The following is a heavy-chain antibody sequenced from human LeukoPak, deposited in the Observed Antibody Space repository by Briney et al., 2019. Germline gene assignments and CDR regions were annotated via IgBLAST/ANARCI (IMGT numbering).Heavy chain of an antibody. CDR2: INHSGST. J-gene: IGHJ6*02. CDR1: GGSFSGYY. D-gene: IGHD3-10*01. Sequence: SETLSLTCAVYGGSFSGYYWSWIRQPPGKGLEWIGEINHSGSTNYNPSLKSRVTISVDTSKNQFSPKLSSVTAADTAVYYCASRMVRGYYYYGMDVWGQGTTVTVSS. V-gene: IGHV4-34*01. CDR3: ASRMVRGYYYYGMDV.